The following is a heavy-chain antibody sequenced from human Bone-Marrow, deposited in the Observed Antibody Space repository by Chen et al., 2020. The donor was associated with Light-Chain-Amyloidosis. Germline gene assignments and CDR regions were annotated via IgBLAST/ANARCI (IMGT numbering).Heavy chain of an antibody. CDR3: AKDKGVDHFDY. J-gene: IGHJ4*02. CDR2: ISWNSGNI. CDR1: GFTFHDYA. V-gene: IGHV3-9*01. Sequence: EVQLVESGGGLVQPGRSLRLSCAASGFTFHDYAMHWVRRAPGKGLEWVSGISWNSGNIVYADSVKGRFTISRDNAKNSLYLQMNSLRAEDTAFYYCAKDKGVDHFDYSGQGTLVTVSS. D-gene: IGHD2-15*01.